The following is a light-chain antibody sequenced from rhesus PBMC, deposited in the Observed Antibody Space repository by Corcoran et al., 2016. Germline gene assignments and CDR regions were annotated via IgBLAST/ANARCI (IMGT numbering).Light chain of an antibody. V-gene: IGKV3-24*04. Sequence: EIVMTQSPATLALSPGERATLSCRASQSVSSYLAWYQQKHGQAPRLFIYGASSRATGIPDRFSGTGAWTDFTLTIGSLEPEDVGVYFCLQSSNWPWTFGQGTKVEIK. CDR1: QSVSSY. CDR3: LQSSNWPWT. CDR2: GAS. J-gene: IGKJ1*01.